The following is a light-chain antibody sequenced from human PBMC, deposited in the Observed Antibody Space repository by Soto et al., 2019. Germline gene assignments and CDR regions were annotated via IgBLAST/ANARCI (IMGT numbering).Light chain of an antibody. CDR1: QSISSW. CDR3: QQYNSYPLT. V-gene: IGKV1-5*03. Sequence: DIQMTQSPSTLSASVGDRVTITCRASQSISSWLAWYQQKPGKAPKLLIYKASSLESGVPSRFSGSGSGTEYTLNISSLQPDDFETYYCQQYNSYPLTFGGGTKVEIK. J-gene: IGKJ4*01. CDR2: KAS.